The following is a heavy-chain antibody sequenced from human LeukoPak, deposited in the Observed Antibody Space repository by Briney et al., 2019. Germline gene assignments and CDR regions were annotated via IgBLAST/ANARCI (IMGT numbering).Heavy chain of an antibody. D-gene: IGHD2-15*01. V-gene: IGHV1-24*01. J-gene: IGHJ1*01. CDR3: ARAGCSGGSSNLAEYFQH. Sequence: GASVKVSCKVSGYTLTELSMHWVRQAPGKGLEWMGGFDPEDGETIYAQKLQGRVTITTDKSTSTAYMELSSLRSEDTAVYYCARAGCSGGSSNLAEYFQHWGQGTLVTVSS. CDR2: FDPEDGET. CDR1: GYTLTELS.